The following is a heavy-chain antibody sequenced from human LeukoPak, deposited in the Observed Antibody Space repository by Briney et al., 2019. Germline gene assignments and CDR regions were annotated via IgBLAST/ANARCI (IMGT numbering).Heavy chain of an antibody. V-gene: IGHV4-39*01. CDR2: ICYSGTT. CDR1: GGSISSSHYC. CDR3: ARHRRGGKGDFDP. D-gene: IGHD3-16*01. J-gene: IGHJ5*02. Sequence: SETLSLTCSVSGGSISSSHYCWDWIRQPPGQGLEWIGSICYSGTTYYKPSLKSRVIISVDMSKNQFSLKLSSVTAADTSVYYCARHRRGGKGDFDPCGQGTLVTVSS.